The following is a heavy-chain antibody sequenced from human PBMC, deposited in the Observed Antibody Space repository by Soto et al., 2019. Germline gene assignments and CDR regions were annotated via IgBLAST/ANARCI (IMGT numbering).Heavy chain of an antibody. CDR3: ARDKGCTNGVCYPVVLALAY. CDR1: GFTFSSSA. D-gene: IGHD2-8*01. V-gene: IGHV3-23*01. J-gene: IGHJ4*02. CDR2: VSGSGGTT. Sequence: LRLSCAASGFTFSSSAMSWVRQAPGKGLEWVSAVSGSGGTTYYADSARGRFTISRDNSKNTLYLQMNSLRAEDTAVYYCARDKGCTNGVCYPVVLALAYWGQGTLVTVSS.